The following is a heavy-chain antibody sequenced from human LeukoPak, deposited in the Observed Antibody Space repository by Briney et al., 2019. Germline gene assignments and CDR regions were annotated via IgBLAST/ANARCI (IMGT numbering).Heavy chain of an antibody. D-gene: IGHD3-9*01. CDR3: ARGLVKGGYGMDV. CDR2: INPNSGGT. V-gene: IGHV1-2*04. Sequence: GASVKVSCKASGYTFTGYYMRWVRQAPGQGLEWMGWINPNSGGTNYAQKFQGWVTMTRDTSISTAYMELSRLRSDDTAVYYCARGLVKGGYGMDVWGKGTTVTVSS. CDR1: GYTFTGYY. J-gene: IGHJ6*04.